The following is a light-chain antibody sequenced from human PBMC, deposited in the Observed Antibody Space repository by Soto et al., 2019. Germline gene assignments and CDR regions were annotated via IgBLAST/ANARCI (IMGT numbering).Light chain of an antibody. CDR1: SRDVGGYRY. J-gene: IGLJ2*01. V-gene: IGLV2-14*01. CDR3: SSYTSSNTVL. Sequence: QSVLTQPASVSGSPGQSITISCTGTSRDVGGYRYVSWYQQHPGRAPKLMIYEVSNRPSGVSNRFSGSKSGNTASLTISGLQTEDDADYYCSSYTSSNTVLFGGGTKLTVL. CDR2: EVS.